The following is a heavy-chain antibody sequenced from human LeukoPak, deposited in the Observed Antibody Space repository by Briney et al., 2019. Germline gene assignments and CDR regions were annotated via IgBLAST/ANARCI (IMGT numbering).Heavy chain of an antibody. Sequence: ASVKGPCKASGYTFTSYDLSWVRQAPGQGLEWMGWINTNTGNPTYAQGFTGRFVFSLDTSVSTAYLQISSLKAEDTAVYYCAREGMATISDDWGQGTLVTVSS. CDR1: GYTFTSYD. J-gene: IGHJ4*02. CDR2: INTNTGNP. D-gene: IGHD5-24*01. V-gene: IGHV7-4-1*02. CDR3: AREGMATISDD.